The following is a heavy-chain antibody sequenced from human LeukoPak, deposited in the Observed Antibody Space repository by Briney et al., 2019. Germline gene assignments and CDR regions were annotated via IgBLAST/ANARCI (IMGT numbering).Heavy chain of an antibody. Sequence: GGSLRLSCAASGFTFSDNYMSWIRQAPGKGLEWVSYISSSGSIYYADSVKGRFTISRDNAKNSLYLQMNSLRAEDTAVYYCAKGLRVWGSYRYTGDYFDYWGQGTLVTVSS. CDR3: AKGLRVWGSYRYTGDYFDY. V-gene: IGHV3-11*04. CDR2: ISSSGSI. D-gene: IGHD3-16*02. J-gene: IGHJ4*02. CDR1: GFTFSDNY.